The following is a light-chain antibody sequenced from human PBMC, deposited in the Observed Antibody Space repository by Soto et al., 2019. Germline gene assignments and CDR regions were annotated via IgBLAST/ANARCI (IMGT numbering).Light chain of an antibody. J-gene: IGKJ1*01. Sequence: IRMTQSPSSLSASTGERATLTCRASQGISSYLAWYQQNPGQAPRLLIYAASTRPSGVPSRFSGGGSGTDFTLTISSLQSEDFAVYYCQQYYSYPRTFGEGTKVDI. CDR3: QQYYSYPRT. V-gene: IGKV1-8*01. CDR1: QGISSY. CDR2: AAS.